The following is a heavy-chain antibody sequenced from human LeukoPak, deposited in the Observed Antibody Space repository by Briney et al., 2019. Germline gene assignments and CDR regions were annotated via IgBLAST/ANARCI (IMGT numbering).Heavy chain of an antibody. CDR1: GFTLSNHW. V-gene: IGHV3-74*01. J-gene: IGHJ4*02. CDR2: ISGDEIWT. D-gene: IGHD4-17*01. Sequence: GGSLRLSCAASGFTLSNHWMHWVRQAPGKGLVWVSRISGDEIWTSYADSVKGRFIISRDNAKDTLYLQMNSLRTEDTAVYYCARDDYGDYSFDYWGQGTLVTVSS. CDR3: ARDDYGDYSFDY.